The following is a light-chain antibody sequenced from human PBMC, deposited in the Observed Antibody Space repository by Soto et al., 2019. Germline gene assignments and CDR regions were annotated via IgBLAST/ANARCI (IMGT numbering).Light chain of an antibody. J-gene: IGKJ1*01. CDR1: QSVSSSF. CDR3: QQYGSSPPWT. Sequence: EIVLTQSPGTLSLSPGERATLSCRASQSVSSSFFAWYQQKPGQAPRLLIYGASIRATGIPDRFSGSGSGTDFTLTISRLEPGDFAVYYCQQYGSSPPWTFGQGTKVEIK. CDR2: GAS. V-gene: IGKV3-20*01.